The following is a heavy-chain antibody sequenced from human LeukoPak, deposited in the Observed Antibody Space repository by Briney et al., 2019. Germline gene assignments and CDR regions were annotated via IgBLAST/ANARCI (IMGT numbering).Heavy chain of an antibody. CDR2: INHSGST. V-gene: IGHV4-34*01. D-gene: IGHD4-11*01. CDR3: ARLMTTVLGFDP. J-gene: IGHJ5*02. Sequence: ASETLSLTCAVYGGSFSGYYWSWIRQPPGKGLEWIGEINHSGSTNYNPSLKSRVTISVDTSKNQFSLKLSSVTAADTAVYYCARLMTTVLGFDPWGQGTLVTVSS. CDR1: GGSFSGYY.